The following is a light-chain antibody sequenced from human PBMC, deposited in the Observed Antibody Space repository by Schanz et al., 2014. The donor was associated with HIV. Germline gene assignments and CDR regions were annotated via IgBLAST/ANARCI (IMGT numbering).Light chain of an antibody. CDR1: QGIGND. CDR3: QQYNSYST. Sequence: DIQMTQSPSSQSASVGDRVTITCRASQGIGNDLGWYQQKPGKAPKLLIYTASSLQSGVPSRFSGSASGTEFTLTISSLQPDDFATYYCQQYNSYSTFGQGTKVEIK. V-gene: IGKV1-17*01. CDR2: TAS. J-gene: IGKJ1*01.